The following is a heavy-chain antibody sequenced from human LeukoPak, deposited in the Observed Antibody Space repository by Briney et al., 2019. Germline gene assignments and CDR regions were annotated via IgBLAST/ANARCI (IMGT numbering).Heavy chain of an antibody. V-gene: IGHV5-51*01. Sequence: GESLKISCEASGFKISSYWIAWVRQMPGKGLEWMGIIYPGDSDTRYSPSFQGQVTISADKSINTAYLQWSSLKASDTATYFCARQESGSLAASMNVWGKGTTVIVSS. CDR2: IYPGDSDT. D-gene: IGHD1-26*01. CDR3: ARQESGSLAASMNV. CDR1: GFKISSYW. J-gene: IGHJ6*03.